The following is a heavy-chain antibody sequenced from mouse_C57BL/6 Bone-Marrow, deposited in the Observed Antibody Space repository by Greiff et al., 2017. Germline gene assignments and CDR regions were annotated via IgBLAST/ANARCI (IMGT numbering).Heavy chain of an antibody. V-gene: IGHV1-26*01. CDR2: IKLNYGGT. D-gene: IGHD2-4*01. J-gene: IGHJ1*03. CDR1: GYTFTDYY. Sequence: EVQLQQSGPELVKSGASVKISCKVSGYTFTDYYMNWVKQSHGTSLEWIGDIKLNYGGTSYKQNFMGKATLTVNKSSSTAYMELRSLTSEDSAVYYCARSEKKMISKYIDVWGTGTTVTVSS. CDR3: ARSEKKMISKYIDV.